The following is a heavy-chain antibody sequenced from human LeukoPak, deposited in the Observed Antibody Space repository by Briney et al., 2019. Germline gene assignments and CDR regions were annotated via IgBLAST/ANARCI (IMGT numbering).Heavy chain of an antibody. J-gene: IGHJ5*02. CDR2: INHSGST. Sequence: SETLSLTCAVYGGSFSGYYWSWIRQPPGKGLEWIGEINHSGSTNYNPSLKSRVTISVDTSKNQFSLKLSSVTAADTAVYYCARGAGQQMFDPWGQGTLVTVSS. CDR3: ARGAGQQMFDP. D-gene: IGHD6-13*01. V-gene: IGHV4-34*09. CDR1: GGSFSGYY.